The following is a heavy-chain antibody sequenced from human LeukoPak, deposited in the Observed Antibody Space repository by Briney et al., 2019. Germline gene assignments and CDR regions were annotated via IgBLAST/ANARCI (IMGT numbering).Heavy chain of an antibody. D-gene: IGHD6-19*01. CDR3: AKEGPGIAVAGTEGVFDY. CDR1: GFTFSVYG. CDR2: ISGSVGST. V-gene: IGHV3-23*01. Sequence: GGSLRLSCAASGFTFSVYGMSWVRQAPAKGLEWVSAISGSVGSTYYADSVKGRFTISRDNSRNTLYLQMNSLRAEDTAVYYCAKEGPGIAVAGTEGVFDYWGQGTLVTVSS. J-gene: IGHJ4*02.